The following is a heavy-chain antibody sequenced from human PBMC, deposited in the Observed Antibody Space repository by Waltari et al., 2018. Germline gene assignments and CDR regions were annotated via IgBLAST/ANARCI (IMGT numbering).Heavy chain of an antibody. D-gene: IGHD5-18*01. J-gene: IGHJ4*02. Sequence: EVQLVESGGGLVKPGGSLRLSCAASGFTFSRYSMNWVRQAPGKGLEWVSSISSSSSYIYYADSVKGRFTISRDNAKNSLYLQMNSLRAEDTAVYYCARGQVQLWSDFDYWGQGTLVTVSS. CDR3: ARGQVQLWSDFDY. CDR1: GFTFSRYS. CDR2: ISSSSSYI. V-gene: IGHV3-21*01.